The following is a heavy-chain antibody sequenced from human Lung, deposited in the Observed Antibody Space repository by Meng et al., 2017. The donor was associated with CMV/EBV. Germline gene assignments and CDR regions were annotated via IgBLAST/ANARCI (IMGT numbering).Heavy chain of an antibody. CDR2: ISSSSYT. V-gene: IGHV3-11*06. J-gene: IGHJ4*02. CDR1: GFTFSDYY. CDR3: ARAGVGTGSSGVY. D-gene: IGHD1-26*01. Sequence: QGHVGEFGGGLVKPGGSLRLSCAASGFTFSDYYMSWIRQAPGKGLEWVSYISSSSYTNYADSVKGRFTISRDNAKNSLYLQMNSLRAEDTAVYYCARAGVGTGSSGVYWGQGTLVTVSS.